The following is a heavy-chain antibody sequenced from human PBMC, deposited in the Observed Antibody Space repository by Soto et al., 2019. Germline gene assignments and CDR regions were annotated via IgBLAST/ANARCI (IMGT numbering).Heavy chain of an antibody. D-gene: IGHD3-16*01. CDR2: MYTNERT. Sequence: SETLSLTCTVSGGSITNYYWSWIRQPAGKGLEWIGRMYTNERTNYNLSFKSRVTMSVDTSKNQFSLKLNAVTAADTAVYYCARDDYKDGGNNWFDPWGQGTLVTVSS. V-gene: IGHV4-4*07. CDR3: ARDDYKDGGNNWFDP. J-gene: IGHJ5*02. CDR1: GGSITNYY.